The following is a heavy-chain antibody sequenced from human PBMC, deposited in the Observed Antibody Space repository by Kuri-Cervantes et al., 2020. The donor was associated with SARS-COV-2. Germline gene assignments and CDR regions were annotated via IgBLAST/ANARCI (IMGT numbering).Heavy chain of an antibody. CDR3: ARVPPRRDTYSSRWYTSIWVYFDY. J-gene: IGHJ4*02. V-gene: IGHV5-51*01. CDR1: GYSFTSYW. CDR2: IYPGDSDT. D-gene: IGHD6-13*01. Sequence: GGSLRLSCKGSGYSFTSYWIGWVRQMPGKGLEWMGIIYPGDSDTRYSPSFQGQVTISADKSISTAYLQWSSLKASDTAMYYCARVPPRRDTYSSRWYTSIWVYFDYWGQGTLVTVSS.